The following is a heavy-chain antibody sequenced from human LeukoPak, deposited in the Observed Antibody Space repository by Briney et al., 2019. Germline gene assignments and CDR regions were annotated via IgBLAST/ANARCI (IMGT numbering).Heavy chain of an antibody. CDR3: AKDYYDSSGNWSPYNAFDI. J-gene: IGHJ3*02. V-gene: IGHV3-23*01. CDR1: GFTFSSYA. Sequence: PGGSLSLSCAACGFTFSSYAMSWVRQAPGKGVEWVSAISGSGGSTYYADSVKGRFTISRDKSKNTLYLQMNSLRAEDTAVYYCAKDYYDSSGNWSPYNAFDIWGQGTMVTVSS. D-gene: IGHD3-22*01. CDR2: ISGSGGST.